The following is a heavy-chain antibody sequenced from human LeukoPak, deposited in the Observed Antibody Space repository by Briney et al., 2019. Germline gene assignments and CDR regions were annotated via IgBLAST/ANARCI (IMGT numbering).Heavy chain of an antibody. V-gene: IGHV4-34*01. J-gene: IGHJ4*02. CDR1: GGSFSGYF. CDR2: INHNGST. CDR3: ARGGLPLDY. Sequence: SETLSLTCTVYGGSFSGYFWSWIRQPPGKGLEWIGEINHNGSTNYKPSLKSRVTMSVDTSKNQFSLKLSSVTAADTAVFYCARGGLPLDYWGQGTLATVSS.